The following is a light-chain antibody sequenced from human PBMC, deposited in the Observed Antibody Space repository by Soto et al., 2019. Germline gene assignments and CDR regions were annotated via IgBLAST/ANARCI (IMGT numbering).Light chain of an antibody. J-gene: IGLJ1*01. V-gene: IGLV1-40*01. CDR3: QSYDSSLSGYV. CDR2: GNS. Sequence: QSVLTQPPSVSGAPGQRVTISCTGSSSNIGAGYDVHWYQQLPGTAPKLLIYGNSNRPSGVPDRFAGSKSGTAASLAITGLQGEDEGDYSCQSYDSSLSGYVFGTGTKLTVL. CDR1: SSNIGAGYD.